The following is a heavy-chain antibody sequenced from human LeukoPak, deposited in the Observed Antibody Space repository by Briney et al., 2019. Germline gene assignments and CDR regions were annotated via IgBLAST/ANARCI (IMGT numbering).Heavy chain of an antibody. CDR1: GGSISSGDYY. V-gene: IGHV4-30-4*01. J-gene: IGHJ4*02. CDR2: IYYSGST. Sequence: PSQTLSLTCTVSGGSISSGDYYWSWIRQPPGKGLEWIGYIYYSGSTYYNPSLKSRVTISVDTSKNQFSLKLSSVTAADTAVYYCARDKTGVALPGIDYWGQGTLVTVSS. CDR3: ARDKTGVALPGIDY. D-gene: IGHD2-15*01.